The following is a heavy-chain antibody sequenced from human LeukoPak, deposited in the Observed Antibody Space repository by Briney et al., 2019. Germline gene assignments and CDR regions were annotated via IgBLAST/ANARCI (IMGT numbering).Heavy chain of an antibody. V-gene: IGHV1-46*01. D-gene: IGHD5-24*01. Sequence: ASVKVSCKASGYTFTSYYMHWVRQAPGQGLEWMGIINPSGGSTSYARKFQGRVTMTRDTSTSTVYMELSSLRSEDTAVYYCARGSGQRWLQLPFDYWGQGTLVTVSS. CDR1: GYTFTSYY. CDR2: INPSGGST. J-gene: IGHJ4*02. CDR3: ARGSGQRWLQLPFDY.